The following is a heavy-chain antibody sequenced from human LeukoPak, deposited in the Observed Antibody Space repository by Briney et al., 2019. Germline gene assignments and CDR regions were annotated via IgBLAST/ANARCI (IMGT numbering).Heavy chain of an antibody. J-gene: IGHJ4*02. D-gene: IGHD2-2*01. Sequence: SVKVSCKASGGTLSSYAISWVRQAPGQGLEWMGGIIPIFGTANYAQKFQGRVTITTDESTSTAYMELSSLRSEDTAVYYCAVYCSSTSCYPFGDYWGQGTLVTVSS. CDR1: GGTLSSYA. CDR2: IIPIFGTA. V-gene: IGHV1-69*05. CDR3: AVYCSSTSCYPFGDY.